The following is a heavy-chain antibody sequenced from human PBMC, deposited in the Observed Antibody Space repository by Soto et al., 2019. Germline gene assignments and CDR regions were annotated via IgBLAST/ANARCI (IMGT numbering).Heavy chain of an antibody. CDR1: GYSFTSYW. J-gene: IGHJ6*02. D-gene: IGHD2-15*01. CDR3: ARHLEKYCSGGSCYSYYCYGMDV. V-gene: IGHV5-10-1*01. CDR2: IDPSDSYT. Sequence: GESLKISCKGSGYSFTSYWISWVRQMPGKGLEWMGRIDPSDSYTNYSPSFQGHVTISADKPISTAYLQWSSLKASDTAMYYCARHLEKYCSGGSCYSYYCYGMDVWGQGTTVTVSS.